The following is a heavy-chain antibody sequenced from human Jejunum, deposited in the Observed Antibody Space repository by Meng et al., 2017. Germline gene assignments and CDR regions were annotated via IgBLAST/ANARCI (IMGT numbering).Heavy chain of an antibody. CDR3: ARIGFGFSFGNGIDY. V-gene: IGHV3-30*04. CDR1: GFTFSVYS. J-gene: IGHJ4*02. CDR2: ISHDGTHT. Sequence: VASGGGVVQRGRSLRLSCSASGFTFSVYSTHWVRQAPGKGLEWVAVISHDGTHTYYADSVKGRFTISRDNSKNTLYLQMDSLRAEDTAVYYCARIGFGFSFGNGIDYWGQGTLVTVSS. D-gene: IGHD5-18*01.